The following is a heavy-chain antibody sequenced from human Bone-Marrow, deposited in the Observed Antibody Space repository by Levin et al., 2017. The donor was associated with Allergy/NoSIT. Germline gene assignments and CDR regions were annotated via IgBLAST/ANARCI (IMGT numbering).Heavy chain of an antibody. CDR1: GGSITSDTYY. D-gene: IGHD3-3*01. CDR3: VRHGGWFGP. J-gene: IGHJ5*02. Sequence: PSETLSLTCTVSGGSITSDTYYWGWIRQPPGKGLEWIGSVYSSGNPYLNPALKSRLTISLDTSNNQFSLRLASVTAADTAVYFCVRHGGWFGPWGPGTLVTVSS. CDR2: VYSSGNP. V-gene: IGHV4-39*01.